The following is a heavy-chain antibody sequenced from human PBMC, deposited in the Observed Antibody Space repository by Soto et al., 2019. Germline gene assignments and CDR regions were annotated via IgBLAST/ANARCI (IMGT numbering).Heavy chain of an antibody. V-gene: IGHV4-30-2*01. CDR3: ARSHVSSPGYVWDY. Sequence: SETLSLTCAVSGGSISSGGYSWSWIRQPPGKGLEWIGYIYHSGSTYYNPSLKSRVTISVDRSKNQFSLKLSSVTAADTAVYYCARSHVSSPGYVWDYWGQGILVTVPQ. CDR2: IYHSGST. CDR1: GGSISSGGYS. J-gene: IGHJ4*02. D-gene: IGHD3-16*01.